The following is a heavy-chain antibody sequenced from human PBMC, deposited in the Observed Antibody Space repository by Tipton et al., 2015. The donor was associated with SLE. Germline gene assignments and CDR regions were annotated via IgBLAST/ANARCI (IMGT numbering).Heavy chain of an antibody. CDR1: GGSLIRNY. CDR2: IYSSGST. D-gene: IGHD1-7*01. V-gene: IGHV4-59*08. Sequence: TLSLTCTVSGGSLIRNYWSWIRQPPGRGLEWIGYIYSSGSTNYNPSLRSRVTISLDASKNQFSLRLNSVTATDTAVYHCTRVPRYNWNYIADWGQGTLVSVSS. CDR3: TRVPRYNWNYIAD. J-gene: IGHJ4*02.